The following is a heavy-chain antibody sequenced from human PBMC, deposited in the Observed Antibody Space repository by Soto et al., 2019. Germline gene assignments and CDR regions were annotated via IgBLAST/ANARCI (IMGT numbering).Heavy chain of an antibody. CDR1: GFTFSSYA. CDR3: ARGGGEYSSGWGY. CDR2: ISYDGSNK. J-gene: IGHJ4*02. D-gene: IGHD6-19*01. V-gene: IGHV3-30-3*01. Sequence: QVQLVESGGGVVQPGRSLRLSCAASGFTFSSYAMHWVRQAPGKGLEWVAVISYDGSNKYYADSVKGRFTISRDNSKNTLYLQMNSLRAEDTGVYYCARGGGEYSSGWGYWGQGTLVTVSS.